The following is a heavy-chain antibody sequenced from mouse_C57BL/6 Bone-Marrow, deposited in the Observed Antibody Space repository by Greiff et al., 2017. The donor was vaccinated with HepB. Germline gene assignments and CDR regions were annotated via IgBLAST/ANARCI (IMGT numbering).Heavy chain of an antibody. D-gene: IGHD2-2*01. CDR2: IRLKSDNYAT. CDR3: TGAPYGYDGYWYFDV. Sequence: EVKLVESGGGLVQPGGSMKLSCVASGFTFSNYWMDWVRQSPEKGLEWVAQIRLKSDNYATHYAASVKGRFTISRDDSKSSVYLQMNNLRAEDTGIYYCTGAPYGYDGYWYFDVWGTGTTVTVSS. V-gene: IGHV6-3*01. J-gene: IGHJ1*03. CDR1: GFTFSNYW.